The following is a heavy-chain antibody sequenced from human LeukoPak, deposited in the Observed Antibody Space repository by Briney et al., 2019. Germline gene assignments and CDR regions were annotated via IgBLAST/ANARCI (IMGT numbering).Heavy chain of an antibody. J-gene: IGHJ4*02. CDR2: IYYSGST. Sequence: SETLSLTCAVSGGSISSGGYSWSWIRQPPGKGLEWIGYIYYSGSTYYNPSLKSRVTISVDTSKNQFSLKLSSVTAADTAVYYCATYSSSWSGGYWGQGTLVTVSS. CDR1: GGSISSGGYS. D-gene: IGHD6-13*01. CDR3: ATYSSSWSGGY. V-gene: IGHV4-30-4*07.